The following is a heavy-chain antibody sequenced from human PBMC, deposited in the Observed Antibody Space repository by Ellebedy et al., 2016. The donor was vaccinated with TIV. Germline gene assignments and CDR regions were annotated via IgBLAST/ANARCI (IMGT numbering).Heavy chain of an antibody. J-gene: IGHJ4*02. CDR1: GGSISSYY. D-gene: IGHD3/OR15-3a*01. CDR3: ARLVGGTGYFDN. Sequence: MPSETLSLTCTVSGGSISSYYWSWIRQPPGKGLEWIGYVHYTGTTNYNPSLKSRVTISVDASKTQFSLKLSSVTAADTAVFYCARLVGGTGYFDNWGQGTLVTVSS. CDR2: VHYTGTT. V-gene: IGHV4-59*01.